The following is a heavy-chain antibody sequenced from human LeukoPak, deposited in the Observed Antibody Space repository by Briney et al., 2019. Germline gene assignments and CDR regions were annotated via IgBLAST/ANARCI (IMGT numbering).Heavy chain of an antibody. J-gene: IGHJ4*02. D-gene: IGHD4-17*01. CDR3: AREDGDYPYYFDY. V-gene: IGHV4-38-2*02. CDR2: IYHSGST. Sequence: TSETLSLTCTVSGYSISSGYYWGWIRPPPGKGLEWIGSIYHSGSTYYNPSLKSRVTISVDTSKNQFSLKLSSVTAADTAAYYCAREDGDYPYYFDYWGQGTLVTVSS. CDR1: GYSISSGYY.